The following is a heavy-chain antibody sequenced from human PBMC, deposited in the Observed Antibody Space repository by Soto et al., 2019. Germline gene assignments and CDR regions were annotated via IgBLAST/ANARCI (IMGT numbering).Heavy chain of an antibody. J-gene: IGHJ6*02. CDR2: INPSSGGT. V-gene: IGHV1-2*04. Sequence: QVQLVQSGAEVKKPGDSMRVSCKASGYTFSNWYMHWVRQAPGQGLEWMGWINPSSGGTKYAQKFQGWVTITSDTSSSTVYMEVSRLRADDTAVYYCARDMGDFYGMDVWGQGTTVTVSS. D-gene: IGHD3-10*01. CDR1: GYTFSNWY. CDR3: ARDMGDFYGMDV.